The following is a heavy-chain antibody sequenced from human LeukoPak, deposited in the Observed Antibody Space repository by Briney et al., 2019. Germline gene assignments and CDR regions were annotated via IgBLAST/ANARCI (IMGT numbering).Heavy chain of an antibody. CDR1: GGSISSYY. Sequence: SETLSLTCTVSGGSISSYYWSWIRQPPGKGLEWIGYIYYSGSTNYSPSLKSRVTISVDTSRNQFSLKLSSVTAADTAVYYCARSRPYYYGMDVWGQGTTVTVSS. V-gene: IGHV4-59*08. CDR2: IYYSGST. J-gene: IGHJ6*02. CDR3: ARSRPYYYGMDV.